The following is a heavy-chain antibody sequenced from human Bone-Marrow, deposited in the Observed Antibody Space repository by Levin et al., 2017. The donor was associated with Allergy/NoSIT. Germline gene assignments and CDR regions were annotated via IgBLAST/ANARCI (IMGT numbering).Heavy chain of an antibody. CDR2: INPRGSEK. J-gene: IGHJ4*02. V-gene: IGHV3-7*03. CDR1: GLAMETYW. CDR3: QAAALYTTGHVYYFDY. Sequence: GGSLRLSCEVSGLAMETYWMSWVRQAPGKGLEWVANINPRGSEKFHVNSVRGRFTISRDNARNSLFLQMDSLRAEDTAVYYCQAAALYTTGHVYYFDYWGQGSPVTVSS. D-gene: IGHD2/OR15-2a*01.